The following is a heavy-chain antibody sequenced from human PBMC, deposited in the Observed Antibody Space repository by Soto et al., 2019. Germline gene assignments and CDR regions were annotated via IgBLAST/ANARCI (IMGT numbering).Heavy chain of an antibody. CDR1: GGSISSGDYY. D-gene: IGHD1-26*01. CDR3: AREGYSDNYSYYQTLDV. Sequence: TSETLSLTCTVSGGSISSGDYYWTWIRQPAGKGLEWIGRMYTSGSTNYNPSLKSRVTMSVDTSKNQFSLKLSSVTAADTAVYYCAREGYSDNYSYYQTLDVWGQGTTVTVSS. CDR2: MYTSGST. V-gene: IGHV4-61*02. J-gene: IGHJ6*02.